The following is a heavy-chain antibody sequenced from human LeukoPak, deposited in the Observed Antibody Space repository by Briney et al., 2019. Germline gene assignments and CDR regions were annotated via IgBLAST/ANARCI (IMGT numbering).Heavy chain of an antibody. D-gene: IGHD5-24*01. CDR1: GFTVRSTY. J-gene: IGHJ4*02. CDR3: ATGRWLRLFDY. CDR2: IYAGGST. V-gene: IGHV3-66*01. Sequence: GGCLRLSCAASGFTVRSTYMSWVRQAPGKGLEWVAIIYAGGSTFYADSVRGRLTISRDDSKNILFLQMNSLRAEDTAVYFCATGRWLRLFDYWGQATMVADSS.